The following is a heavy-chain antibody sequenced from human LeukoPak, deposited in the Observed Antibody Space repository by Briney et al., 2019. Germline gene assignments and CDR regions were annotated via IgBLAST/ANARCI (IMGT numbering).Heavy chain of an antibody. D-gene: IGHD6-13*01. CDR3: ARWGYTSSWFSGFDP. CDR1: GFTFSSYS. V-gene: IGHV3-21*01. Sequence: GGLLRFSWAASGFTFSSYSTNWVRKAPGKGLGWVSSISSSSGYIYYADSVKARFTNSRDNTKNALYLPMNSLRAENTAVYYCARWGYTSSWFSGFDPWGQGTLVTVSS. CDR2: ISSSSGYI. J-gene: IGHJ5*02.